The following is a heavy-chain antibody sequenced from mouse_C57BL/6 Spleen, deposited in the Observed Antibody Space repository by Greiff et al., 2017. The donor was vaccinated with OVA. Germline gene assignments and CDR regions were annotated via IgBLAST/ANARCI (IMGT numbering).Heavy chain of an antibody. CDR3: ARGYYGSSYYAMDY. V-gene: IGHV1-82*01. Sequence: QVQLKQSGPELVKPGASVKISCKASGYAFSSSWMNWVKQRPGKGLEWIGRIYPGDGATNYNGKFKGKATLTADKSSSTAYMQLSSLTSEDSAVYCCARGYYGSSYYAMDYWGQGTSVTVSS. CDR1: GYAFSSSW. J-gene: IGHJ4*01. D-gene: IGHD1-1*01. CDR2: IYPGDGAT.